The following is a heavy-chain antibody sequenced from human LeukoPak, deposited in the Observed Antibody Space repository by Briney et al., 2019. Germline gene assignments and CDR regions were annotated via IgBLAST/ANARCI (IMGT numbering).Heavy chain of an antibody. CDR2: IYYSGSA. CDR1: GASVSSGSYY. CDR3: ARDRDFDY. V-gene: IGHV4-61*01. J-gene: IGHJ4*02. Sequence: PSETLSLTCNVSGASVSSGSYYWSWIRQPPGKGLEWIGYIYYSGSANYNPSLKGRVTISVDASKNQFSLKLSSVTAADTAVYYCARDRDFDYWGQGTLVTVSS.